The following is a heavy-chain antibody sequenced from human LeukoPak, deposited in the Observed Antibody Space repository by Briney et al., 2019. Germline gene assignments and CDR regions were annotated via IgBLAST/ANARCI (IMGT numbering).Heavy chain of an antibody. CDR2: IYPDGNNK. CDR3: AKDWSGNYNWSDP. Sequence: AGGSLRLSCAASGFTFTTYGMHWVRQAPGKGLEWVACIYPDGNNKDYADSVKGRFIISRDNSKNILFLQMNSLRAADTAVYYCAKDWSGNYNWSDPWGQGTLVTVSS. V-gene: IGHV3-30*02. D-gene: IGHD3-3*01. CDR1: GFTFTTYG. J-gene: IGHJ5*02.